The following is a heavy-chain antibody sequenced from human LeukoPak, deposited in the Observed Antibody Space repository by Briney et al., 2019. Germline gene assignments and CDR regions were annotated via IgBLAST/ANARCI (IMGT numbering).Heavy chain of an antibody. CDR1: GFTVSSNY. V-gene: IGHV3-66*01. J-gene: IGHJ6*03. D-gene: IGHD3-3*01. CDR2: IYNGGST. CDR3: ATVRTDYDFWSGYRYYYYYMDV. Sequence: QPGGSLRLSCTASGFTVSSNYMSWIRQAPGKGREWVSVIYNGGSTYYAGYGKGRFTISRDNSKNPLYLQMNSLRAEDTAVYYCATVRTDYDFWSGYRYYYYYMDVWGKGTTVTVSS.